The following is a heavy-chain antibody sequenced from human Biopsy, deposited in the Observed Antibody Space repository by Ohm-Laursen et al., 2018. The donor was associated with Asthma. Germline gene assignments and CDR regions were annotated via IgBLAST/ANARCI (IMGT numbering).Heavy chain of an antibody. J-gene: IGHJ4*02. Sequence: SETLSLTCTVSGGSISSSSYYWGWIRRPPGKGLEFIGTIYYSGSTYYNPSLKSRVTLSVDESKNQFSLKLTSVTAADTAVYYCVSPPGYWGQGTRVTVSS. CDR3: VSPPGY. CDR1: GGSISSSSYY. V-gene: IGHV4-39*01. CDR2: IYYSGST.